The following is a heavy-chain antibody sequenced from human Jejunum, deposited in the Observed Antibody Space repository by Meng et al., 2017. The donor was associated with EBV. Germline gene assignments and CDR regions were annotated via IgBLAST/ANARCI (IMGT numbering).Heavy chain of an antibody. J-gene: IGHJ5*02. D-gene: IGHD2/OR15-2a*01. CDR3: ARLIADPIDNWFDP. V-gene: IGHV4-34*01. Sequence: QVQLQEWGAGLLXXXXXLXLICTVYDESLRKYYWSWGRQPPGKGPQWIGEMNHDGRDNYNPSLKSRVTMSVDTSKNQVSLKLSSVTAADTAIYYCARLIADPIDNWFDPWGQGTLVTVS. CDR1: DESLRKYY. CDR2: MNHDGRD.